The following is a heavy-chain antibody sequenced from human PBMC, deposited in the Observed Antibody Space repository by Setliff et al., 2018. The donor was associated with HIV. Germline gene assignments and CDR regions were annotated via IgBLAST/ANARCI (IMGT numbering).Heavy chain of an antibody. CDR2: IYPRDSDT. CDR3: GRGRDVIDV. J-gene: IGHJ3*01. V-gene: IGHV5-51*01. CDR1: GYSFANYW. Sequence: GESLKISSKVSGYSFANYWIGWVRQMPGRGLEWMGIIYPRDSDTKYSPSFQGQVIISADESISTTYLQWGSLKASDTAIYYCGRGRDVIDVWGQGTTVTVSS. D-gene: IGHD3-10*01.